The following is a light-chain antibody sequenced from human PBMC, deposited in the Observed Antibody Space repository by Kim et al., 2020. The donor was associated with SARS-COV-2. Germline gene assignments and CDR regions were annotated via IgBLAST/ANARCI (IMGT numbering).Light chain of an antibody. V-gene: IGKV3-15*01. J-gene: IGKJ4*01. CDR1: QSVNNQ. Sequence: SPGERATLSCRASQSVNNQLAWYQQKPGQGPRLLIYRASTRATGVPDRFSGCGSGTEFTLTISSLQSEDFAVYYCQQYKDWPPVTFGGGTKVDIK. CDR3: QQYKDWPPVT. CDR2: RAS.